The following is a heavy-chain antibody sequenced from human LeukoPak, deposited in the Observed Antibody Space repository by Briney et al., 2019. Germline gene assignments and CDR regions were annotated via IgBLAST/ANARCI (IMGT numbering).Heavy chain of an antibody. CDR3: ARDHTLGYYDSSGYLET. CDR2: ISYDGSNK. V-gene: IGHV3-30-3*01. Sequence: GGSLRLSCAASGFTSSSYAMHRVRQAPGKGLEWVAVISYDGSNKYYADSVKGRFTISRDNSKNTLYLQMNGLRAEDTAVYYCARDHTLGYYDSSGYLETWGQGTLVTVSS. J-gene: IGHJ5*02. D-gene: IGHD3-22*01. CDR1: GFTSSSYA.